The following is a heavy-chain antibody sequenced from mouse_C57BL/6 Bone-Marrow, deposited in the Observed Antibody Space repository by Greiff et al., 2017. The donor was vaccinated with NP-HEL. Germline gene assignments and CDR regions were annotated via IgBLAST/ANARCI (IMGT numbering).Heavy chain of an antibody. CDR1: GFTFSSYA. CDR3: TRDGYYGSSPWFAY. Sequence: EVKLVESGEGLVKPGGSLKLSCAASGFTFSSYAMSWVRQTPEKRLEWVAYISSGGDYIYYADTVKGRFTISRDNARNTLYLQMSSLKSEDTAMYYCTRDGYYGSSPWFAYWGQGTLVTVSA. D-gene: IGHD1-1*01. J-gene: IGHJ3*01. V-gene: IGHV5-9-1*02. CDR2: ISSGGDYI.